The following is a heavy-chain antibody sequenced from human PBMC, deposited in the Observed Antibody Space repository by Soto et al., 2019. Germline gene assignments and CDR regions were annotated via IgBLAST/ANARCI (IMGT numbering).Heavy chain of an antibody. D-gene: IGHD4-4*01. CDR1: GGSINSYC. CDR3: ARHRRTTVAKFYFVN. J-gene: IGHJ4*02. V-gene: IGHV4-59*08. Sequence: QVQLQESGPGLVKPSETLSLTCTVSGGSINSYCWSWIRQPPGKGLEWIAYIFDSGNANYNPSLKSRVTISVDTSKNQFSLKLTSVTAADTAVYYCARHRRTTVAKFYFVNWGQGALVTVSS. CDR2: IFDSGNA.